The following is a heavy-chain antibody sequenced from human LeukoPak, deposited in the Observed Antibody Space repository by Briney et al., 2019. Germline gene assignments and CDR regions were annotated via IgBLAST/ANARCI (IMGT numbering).Heavy chain of an antibody. J-gene: IGHJ4*02. CDR2: ISYDGSNK. Sequence: PGRSLRLSCAASGFTFSSYGMPWLRQAPGKGLEWVAVISYDGSNKYYADSVKGRFTISRDNSKNTLYLQMNSLRAEDTAVYYCAKDSARMGGDGSVYSWGQGTLVTVSS. D-gene: IGHD1-26*01. V-gene: IGHV3-30*18. CDR1: GFTFSSYG. CDR3: AKDSARMGGDGSVYS.